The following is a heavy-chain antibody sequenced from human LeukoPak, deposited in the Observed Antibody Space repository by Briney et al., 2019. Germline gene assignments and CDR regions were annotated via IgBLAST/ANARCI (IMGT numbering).Heavy chain of an antibody. CDR3: ARQRYSSSWVDY. CDR2: IYTSGST. V-gene: IGHV4-4*09. J-gene: IGHJ4*02. CDR1: GGSISSYY. D-gene: IGHD6-13*01. Sequence: SETLSLTCTVSGGSISSYYWSWIRQPPGKGLEWIGYIYTSGSTNYNPSLKSRVTISVDTSKNQFSLKLSSVTAADTAVYYCARQRYSSSWVDYWGQGTLVTVSP.